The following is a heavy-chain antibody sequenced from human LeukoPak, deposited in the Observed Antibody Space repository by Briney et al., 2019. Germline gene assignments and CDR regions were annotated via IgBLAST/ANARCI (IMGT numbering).Heavy chain of an antibody. V-gene: IGHV3-7*01. D-gene: IGHD6-19*01. J-gene: IGHJ4*02. CDR3: ARDRGSSGWYEFDY. Sequence: PGGSLRLSCAASGFTFSTHAMNWVRQAPGKGLEWVANIKQDGSEKYYVDSVKGRFTISRDNAKNSLYLQMNSLRAEDTAVYYCARDRGSSGWYEFDYWGQGTLVTVSS. CDR1: GFTFSTHA. CDR2: IKQDGSEK.